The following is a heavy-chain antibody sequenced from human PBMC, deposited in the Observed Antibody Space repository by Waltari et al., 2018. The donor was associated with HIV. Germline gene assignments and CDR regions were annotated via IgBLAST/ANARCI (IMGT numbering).Heavy chain of an antibody. CDR2: VHYTGTT. Sequence: QVHLQESGPGLVKPSETLSLTCSVSGASISDHYWSWIRQTPGKGLEWIGNVHYTGTTKYNPSLMSRGAISVDTSQAQFSLRLNSVTAADTAVYYCARVKAYYYDNSGFYFFDYWGRGSLVTVSS. J-gene: IGHJ4*02. V-gene: IGHV4-59*11. CDR1: GASISDHY. CDR3: ARVKAYYYDNSGFYFFDY. D-gene: IGHD3-22*01.